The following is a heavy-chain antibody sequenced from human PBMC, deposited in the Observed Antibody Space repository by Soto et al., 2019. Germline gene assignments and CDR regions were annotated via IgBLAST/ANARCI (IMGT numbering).Heavy chain of an antibody. CDR2: MSAYNGRT. V-gene: IGHV1-18*01. D-gene: IGHD2-15*01. Sequence: AVKACCKTSGYTFIRYGVSWVRQAPGQGLEWMGWMSAYNGRTKYAQKVQGRVTMNKDTSTNTAHMEQKTLTSDPTAEDDYEREGYCSSRSCALYYHECFGMYVWG. CDR1: GYTFIRYG. CDR3: EREGYCSSRSCALYYHECFGMYV. J-gene: IGHJ6*01.